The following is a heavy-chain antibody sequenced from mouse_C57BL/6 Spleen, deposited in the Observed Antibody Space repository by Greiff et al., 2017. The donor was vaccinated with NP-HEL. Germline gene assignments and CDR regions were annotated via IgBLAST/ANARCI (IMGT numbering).Heavy chain of an antibody. CDR2: INPSTGGT. V-gene: IGHV1-42*01. J-gene: IGHJ2*01. CDR3: ARSLGRVNYFDY. CDR1: GYSFTGYY. Sequence: VQLQQSGPELVKPGASVKISCKASGYSFTGYYMNWVKQSPEKSLEWIGEINPSTGGTTYNQKFKAKATLTVDKSSSTAYMQLKSLTSEDSAVYYCARSLGRVNYFDYWGQGTTLTVSS. D-gene: IGHD4-1*01.